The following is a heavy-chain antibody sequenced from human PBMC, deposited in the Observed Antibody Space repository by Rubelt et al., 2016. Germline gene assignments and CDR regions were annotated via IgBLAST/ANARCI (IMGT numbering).Heavy chain of an antibody. J-gene: IGHJ4*02. CDR1: GGSISDYH. CDR3: ARGTYDSGSYYPLNY. V-gene: IGHV4-59*12. Sequence: QVKLQESGPGLVKPSETLSLTCTVSGGSISDYHWSWIRQPPGKGLEWIGEINHSGSTNYNPSLKSRVTISVDTSKNQFALTLNSVTAADTAIYCGARGTYDSGSYYPLNYWGQGTPVTVSS. CDR2: INHSGST. D-gene: IGHD3-10*01.